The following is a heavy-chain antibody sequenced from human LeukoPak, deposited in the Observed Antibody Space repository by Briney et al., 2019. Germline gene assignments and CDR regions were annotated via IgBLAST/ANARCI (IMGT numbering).Heavy chain of an antibody. Sequence: PSETLSLTCAVYGGSFSGYYWSWIRQPPGKGLEWIGEINHSGSTNYNPSLKSRVTISVDRSKNQFSLKLSSVTAADTAVYYCARGGGYDILTGYSRHNWFDPWGQGTLVTVSS. D-gene: IGHD3-9*01. J-gene: IGHJ5*02. V-gene: IGHV4-34*01. CDR3: ARGGGYDILTGYSRHNWFDP. CDR2: INHSGST. CDR1: GGSFSGYY.